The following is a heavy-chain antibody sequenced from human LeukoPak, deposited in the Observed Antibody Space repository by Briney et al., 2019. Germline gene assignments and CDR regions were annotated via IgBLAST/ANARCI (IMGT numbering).Heavy chain of an antibody. V-gene: IGHV1-58*02. D-gene: IGHD3-3*01. CDR1: GFTFHTSA. CDR3: AAQRGASLHDFWSTRLFDP. J-gene: IGHJ5*02. CDR2: IVLGSGNT. Sequence: SVKVSCKASGFTFHTSAMQWVRQARGQRLEWIGWIVLGSGNTVYSHKFHDRVIITRDMSTRTVYMALDSLGSEDTAVYYCAAQRGASLHDFWSTRLFDPWGQGTLVTVSS.